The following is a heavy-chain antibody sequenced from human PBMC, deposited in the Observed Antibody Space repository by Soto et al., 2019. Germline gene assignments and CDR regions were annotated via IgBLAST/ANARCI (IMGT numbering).Heavy chain of an antibody. V-gene: IGHV3-30*03. D-gene: IGHD3-10*01. Sequence: GGSLRLSCAASGFTFSSYGMHWVRQAPGKGLEWVAVISYDGSNKYYADSVKGRFTISRDNSKNTLYLQMNSLRAEDTAVYYYARAWFDVWGQGTTVTVSS. CDR2: ISYDGSNK. CDR3: ARAWFDV. J-gene: IGHJ6*02. CDR1: GFTFSSYG.